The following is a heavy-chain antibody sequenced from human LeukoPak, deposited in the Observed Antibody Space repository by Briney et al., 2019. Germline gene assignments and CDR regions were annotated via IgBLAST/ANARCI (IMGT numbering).Heavy chain of an antibody. CDR2: ISWNSGSI. CDR1: GFTFDDYA. Sequence: GGSLRLSCAASGFTFDDYAMHWVRQAPGKGLEWVSGISWNSGSIGYADSVKGRFTISRDNAKSSLYLQMNSLRAEDTALYYCAKSLSPYCSSTSCYPYYYMDVWGKGTTVTVSS. J-gene: IGHJ6*03. D-gene: IGHD2-2*01. V-gene: IGHV3-9*01. CDR3: AKSLSPYCSSTSCYPYYYMDV.